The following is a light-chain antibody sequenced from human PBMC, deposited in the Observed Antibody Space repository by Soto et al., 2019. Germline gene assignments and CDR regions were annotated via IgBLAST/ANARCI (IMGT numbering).Light chain of an antibody. V-gene: IGKV3-11*01. CDR1: RSVSSY. J-gene: IGKJ5*01. CDR3: QQRSNWPIT. Sequence: EIVFTQSPATLSLSPGESATLSCRATRSVSSYLAWYQQKPGQAPRLLIYDASSRPTDIPARFSGSGSGTDFTLTISSLEPEDFALYYCQQRSNWPITFGQGTRLEI. CDR2: DAS.